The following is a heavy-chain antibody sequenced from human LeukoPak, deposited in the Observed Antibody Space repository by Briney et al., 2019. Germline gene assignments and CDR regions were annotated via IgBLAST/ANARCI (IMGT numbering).Heavy chain of an antibody. Sequence: GGSLRLSCAASGFTFSSYNMNWVRQAPGKGLEWVSSISSSSSYIYYADSVRGRFTISRDSAKNSLYLQMNSLRAEDTAVYYCARGRDGSQSPIDDWGQGTLVTVSS. CDR2: ISSSSSYI. J-gene: IGHJ4*02. D-gene: IGHD5-24*01. V-gene: IGHV3-21*01. CDR3: ARGRDGSQSPIDD. CDR1: GFTFSSYN.